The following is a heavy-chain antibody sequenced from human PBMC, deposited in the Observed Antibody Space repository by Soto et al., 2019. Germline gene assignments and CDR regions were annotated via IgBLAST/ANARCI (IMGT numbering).Heavy chain of an antibody. V-gene: IGHV3-30*03. CDR1: GFTFSSYG. J-gene: IGHJ3*02. D-gene: IGHD2-15*01. Sequence: PGGSLRLSCAASGFTFSSYGMHWVHQAPGKGLEWVAVISYDGSNKYYADSVKGRFTISRDNSKNTLYLQMNSLRAEDTAVYYCATADIVVVVAATRGGAFDIWGQGTMVTVSS. CDR2: ISYDGSNK. CDR3: ATADIVVVVAATRGGAFDI.